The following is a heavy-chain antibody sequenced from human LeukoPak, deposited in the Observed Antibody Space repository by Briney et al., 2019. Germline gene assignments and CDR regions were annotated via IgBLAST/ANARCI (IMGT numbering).Heavy chain of an antibody. CDR2: ISYDGSNK. J-gene: IGHJ4*02. Sequence: PGGSLRLSCAASGFTFSSYGMHWVRQAPGKGLEWVAVISYDGSNKYYVDSVKGRFTISRDNSKNTLYLQMNSLRAEDTAVYYCAKPKAPVDTAMVAFDYWGQGTLVTVSS. V-gene: IGHV3-30*18. CDR3: AKPKAPVDTAMVAFDY. D-gene: IGHD5-18*01. CDR1: GFTFSSYG.